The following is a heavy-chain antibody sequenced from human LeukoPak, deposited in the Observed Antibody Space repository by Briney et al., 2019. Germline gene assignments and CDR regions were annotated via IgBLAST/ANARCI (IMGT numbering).Heavy chain of an antibody. CDR3: ARANGDYGEPYFFDF. CDR2: FHYSGNT. V-gene: IGHV4-59*02. J-gene: IGHJ4*02. CDR1: GCSVSSYY. Sequence: SETLSLTCTVSGCSVSSYYWTWIRQPPGKGLEWIGYFHYSGNTDYNPVLKSRAPISVHTSKNQFSLNVNSVTAADTAVYYCARANGDYGEPYFFDFWGQGSLVTVSS. D-gene: IGHD4-17*01.